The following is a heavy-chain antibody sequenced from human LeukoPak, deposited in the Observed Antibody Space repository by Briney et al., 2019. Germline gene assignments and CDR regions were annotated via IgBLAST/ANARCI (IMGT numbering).Heavy chain of an antibody. CDR2: ISSEGSNK. CDR3: ARGRDGYNTPTLFDY. D-gene: IGHD5-24*01. V-gene: IGHV3-30-3*01. Sequence: GGSLRLSCAASGFTFNSYAMHWVRQAPGKGLEWVAVISSEGSNKYYADSVKGRFTIARDNSKNTLYLQMNSLRAEDTAVFYCARGRDGYNTPTLFDYWGQGTLVTVSS. CDR1: GFTFNSYA. J-gene: IGHJ4*02.